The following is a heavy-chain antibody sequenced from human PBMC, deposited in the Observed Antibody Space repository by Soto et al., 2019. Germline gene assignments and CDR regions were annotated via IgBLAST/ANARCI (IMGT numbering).Heavy chain of an antibody. CDR1: GYSFTNYG. V-gene: IGHV1-18*01. CDR2: ISGYNGNT. CDR3: ARANTWVTGRVGTH. Sequence: QIHLDQSRIEMKEPGTSLKISCATSGYSFTNYGISWVRQAPGQGLEWMGWISGYNGNTKYAQSFHDRVVMTADKFTSTGYLEMRNLRSNDTAVYYCARANTWVTGRVGTHWGQGTKVTVSS. D-gene: IGHD1-1*01. J-gene: IGHJ4*02.